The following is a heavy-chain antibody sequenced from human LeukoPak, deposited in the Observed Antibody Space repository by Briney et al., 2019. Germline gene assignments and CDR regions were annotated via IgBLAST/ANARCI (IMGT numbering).Heavy chain of an antibody. J-gene: IGHJ4*02. CDR2: ISSTGGTT. D-gene: IGHD3-16*01. Sequence: GGSLRLSCAASGITFSSYGMSWVRQAPGKGLEWVSSISSTGGTTYYADSVKGRFTISRDNSKNTLYLQMNSLRAEDTAVYYCARDHEVGGGPDYWGQGTLVTVSS. CDR3: ARDHEVGGGPDY. V-gene: IGHV3-23*01. CDR1: GITFSSYG.